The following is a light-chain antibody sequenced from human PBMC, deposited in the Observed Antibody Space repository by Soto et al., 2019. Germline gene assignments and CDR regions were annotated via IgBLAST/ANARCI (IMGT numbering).Light chain of an antibody. CDR2: EVS. J-gene: IGLJ1*01. CDR3: SSYTPCSTLYV. Sequence: QSALAQPASVSGSPGQSITISCTGSSNDIGAYKYVSWYQQYPGKAPKLIIFEVSNRPSGVSNRFSGSKSGNTASLTIAGLQADDEADYHCSSYTPCSTLYVFGGGTNSTVL. V-gene: IGLV2-14*01. CDR1: SNDIGAYKY.